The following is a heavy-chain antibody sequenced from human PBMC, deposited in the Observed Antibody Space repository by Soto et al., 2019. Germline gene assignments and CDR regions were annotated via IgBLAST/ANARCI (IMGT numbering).Heavy chain of an antibody. D-gene: IGHD2-15*01. Sequence: EVQLVESGGGLVQPGGSLRLSCAASGFTVSSNYMSWVRQAPGKGLEWVSVIYSGGSTYYADSVKGRSTISRLNSNNTLYVHMNSLRAEATAVYYCAGTAVGYCSGGSCYYEVDYWGQGTLVTVSS. J-gene: IGHJ4*02. CDR2: IYSGGST. V-gene: IGHV3-53*04. CDR3: AGTAVGYCSGGSCYYEVDY. CDR1: GFTVSSNY.